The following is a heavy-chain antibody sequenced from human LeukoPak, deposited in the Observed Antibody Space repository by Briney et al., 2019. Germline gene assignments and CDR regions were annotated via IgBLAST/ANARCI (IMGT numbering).Heavy chain of an antibody. CDR3: ARIRCSPGDDSCYNY. D-gene: IGHD2-21*01. J-gene: IGHJ4*02. CDR1: GGSISSSNYY. V-gene: IGHV4-39*07. Sequence: PSEILSLTSTVSGGSISSSNYYWGWIRQPPGKGLEWIGSIYYSGSTSYNPSLKSRVTISVDTSKNQFSLKLSSVTAADTAVYYCARIRCSPGDDSCYNYWGRGTLVSVSS. CDR2: IYYSGST.